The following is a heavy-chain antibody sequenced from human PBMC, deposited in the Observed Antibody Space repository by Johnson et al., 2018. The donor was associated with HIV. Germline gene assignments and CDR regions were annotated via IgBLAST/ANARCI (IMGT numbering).Heavy chain of an antibody. V-gene: IGHV3-33*06. CDR2: IWYDGSIK. D-gene: IGHD3-10*01. J-gene: IGHJ3*02. CDR3: AKDRGSPGIPAAFDI. CDR1: GFTFSSYG. Sequence: QVQLVESGGGVVQPGRSLRLSCAASGFTFSSYGMHWVRQAPGKGLEWVAVIWYDGSIKYYADSLKGRFTISRDNSKNTLYLQMNSLRVEDTAVYYCAKDRGSPGIPAAFDIWGQGTLVTVSS.